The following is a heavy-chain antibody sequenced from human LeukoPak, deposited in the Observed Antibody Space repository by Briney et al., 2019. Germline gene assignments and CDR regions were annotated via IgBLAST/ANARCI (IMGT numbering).Heavy chain of an antibody. D-gene: IGHD5-12*01. CDR3: ANSGYGRVNYFDL. Sequence: GGSLRLSCAASGFTFSSYVMHWVRQAPGKGLEWVAVIPYDGSNKYYADSVKGRFTISRDNSKNTLYLQMNSLRAEDTAVYYCANSGYGRVNYFDLWGRGTLVTVSS. V-gene: IGHV3-30-3*01. J-gene: IGHJ2*01. CDR1: GFTFSSYV. CDR2: IPYDGSNK.